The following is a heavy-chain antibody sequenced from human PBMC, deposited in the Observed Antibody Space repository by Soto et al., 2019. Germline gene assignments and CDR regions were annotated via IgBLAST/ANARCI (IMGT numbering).Heavy chain of an antibody. D-gene: IGHD3-9*01. V-gene: IGHV1-24*01. Sequence: GASVKVSCKVSGYTLTELSMHWVRQAPGKGLEWMGGFDPEDGETIYAQKFQGRVTMTEDTSTDTAYMELSSLRSEDTAVYYCATDVNSYDILTVYPHDAFDIWGQGTMVTVSS. J-gene: IGHJ3*02. CDR3: ATDVNSYDILTVYPHDAFDI. CDR1: GYTLTELS. CDR2: FDPEDGET.